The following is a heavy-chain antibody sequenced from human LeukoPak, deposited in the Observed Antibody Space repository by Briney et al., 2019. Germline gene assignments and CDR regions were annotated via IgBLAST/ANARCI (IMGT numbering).Heavy chain of an antibody. CDR1: GFTVSDDA. CDR3: VRGMGWYFGL. CDR2: LEQDGIGQ. Sequence: GGSLRLSCVVSGFTVSDDAMHWGRQVPGKGLEWVATLEQDGIGQVYVDSVRGRFTIARDNAKNSLSLQMHRLRVEDTAVYYCVRGMGWYFGLWGRGSLVTVSS. D-gene: IGHD3-16*01. J-gene: IGHJ2*01. V-gene: IGHV3-7*01.